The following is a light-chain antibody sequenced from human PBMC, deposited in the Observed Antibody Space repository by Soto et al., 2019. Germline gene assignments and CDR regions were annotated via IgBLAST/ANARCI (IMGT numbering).Light chain of an antibody. Sequence: QSVLTQPASVSGSPGQSITISCTGTSNDVGAFNYVSWYHQHPGKAPKLLIYDVTYRPSGVSNRFSGSKSGNTASLTISWLQAEDEADYYCSSYTRDSTLIFGGGTKLTVL. J-gene: IGLJ2*01. V-gene: IGLV2-14*01. CDR2: DVT. CDR3: SSYTRDSTLI. CDR1: SNDVGAFNY.